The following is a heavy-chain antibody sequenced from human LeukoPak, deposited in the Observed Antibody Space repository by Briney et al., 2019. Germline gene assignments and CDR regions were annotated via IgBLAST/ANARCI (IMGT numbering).Heavy chain of an antibody. D-gene: IGHD2-8*02. CDR2: ITASSSDV. V-gene: IGHV3-11*06. J-gene: IGHJ3*02. CDR3: ARDGRDIVLVVYAGDAFDI. CDR1: GFTFSNYY. Sequence: GGSLRLSCAASGFTFSNYYMTWIRQAPGKGLEWVSYITASSSDVRYADSVKGRFTISRDNAKNSLDLQMNSLRAEDTAVYYCARDGRDIVLVVYAGDAFDIWGQGTMVTVSS.